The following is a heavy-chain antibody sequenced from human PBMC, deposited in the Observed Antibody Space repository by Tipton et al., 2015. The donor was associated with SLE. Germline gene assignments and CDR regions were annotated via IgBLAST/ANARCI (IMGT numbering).Heavy chain of an antibody. V-gene: IGHV3-23*01. Sequence: GSLRLSCAASGFTFSSYGMTWVRQAPGKGLEWVSAISGISDRIYYADSVRGRFTISRDNSKNIVYLQMNSLRAEDTAVYYCANLHSGGLRMVGCWGQRTLVTLSS. D-gene: IGHD1-26*01. CDR1: GFTFSSYG. CDR3: ANLHSGGLRMVGC. CDR2: ISGISDRI. J-gene: IGHJ1*01.